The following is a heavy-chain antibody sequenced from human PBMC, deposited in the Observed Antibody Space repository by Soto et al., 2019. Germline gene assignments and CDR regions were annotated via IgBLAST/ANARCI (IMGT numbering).Heavy chain of an antibody. CDR1: GFTFSSYA. J-gene: IGHJ4*02. D-gene: IGHD2-15*01. CDR2: ISGSGGST. Sequence: GGSLRLSCAASGFTFSSYAMSWVRQAPGKGLEWVSAISGSGGSTYYADSVKGRFTISRDNSKNTLYLQMNSLRAEDTAVYYCAKPPRYCSGGSCYRYYFDYWGQGTLVTVST. V-gene: IGHV3-23*01. CDR3: AKPPRYCSGGSCYRYYFDY.